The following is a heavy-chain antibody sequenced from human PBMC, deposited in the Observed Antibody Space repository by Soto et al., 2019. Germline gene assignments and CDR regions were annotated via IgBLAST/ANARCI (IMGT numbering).Heavy chain of an antibody. V-gene: IGHV3-48*02. CDR2: ISRSSTGI. J-gene: IGHJ6*02. Sequence: EVQLVESGGGLVQPGGSLRLSWAASGFTFSLYSMSWVRQAPGKGLEWVSYISRSSTGIHYADSVKGRFTISRDDATNSMHLQMNSLRDGDTSVYYCARAVTWGLDVWGQGTTVTISS. CDR3: ARAVTWGLDV. CDR1: GFTFSLYS. D-gene: IGHD3-10*01.